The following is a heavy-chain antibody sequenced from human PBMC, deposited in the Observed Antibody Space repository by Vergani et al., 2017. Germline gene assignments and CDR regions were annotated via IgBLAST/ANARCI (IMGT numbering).Heavy chain of an antibody. CDR1: GFTFSSYA. Sequence: EVQLLESGGGLVQPGGSLRLSCAASGFTFSSYAMHWVRQAPGKGLEWVSGISWNSGSIGYADSVKGRFTISRDNAKNSLYLQMNSLRAEDTALYYCAKDSEIAVAGYFDYWGQGTLVTVSS. CDR3: AKDSEIAVAGYFDY. CDR2: ISWNSGSI. V-gene: IGHV3-9*01. J-gene: IGHJ4*02. D-gene: IGHD6-19*01.